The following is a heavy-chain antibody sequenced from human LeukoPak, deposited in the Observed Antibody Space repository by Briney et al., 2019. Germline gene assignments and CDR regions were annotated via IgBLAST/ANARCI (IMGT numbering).Heavy chain of an antibody. CDR1: GGSMGSSSYY. CDR2: IYYSGST. D-gene: IGHD3-10*01. V-gene: IGHV4-39*01. CDR3: ARAKGGEFDY. Sequence: SETLSLTCTVSGGSMGSSSYYWGWIRQPPGKGLEWIGSIYYSGSTYYNPPLKSRVTISVDTSKNQFSLKLSSVTAADTAVFYCARAKGGEFDYWGQGTLVTVSS. J-gene: IGHJ4*02.